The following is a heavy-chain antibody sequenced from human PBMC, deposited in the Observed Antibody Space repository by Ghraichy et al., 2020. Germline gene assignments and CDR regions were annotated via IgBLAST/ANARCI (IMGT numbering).Heavy chain of an antibody. V-gene: IGHV3-21*01. D-gene: IGHD5/OR15-5a*01. J-gene: IGHJ4*01. CDR3: AKSQEVLMSLVPLDF. CDR2: ISSTSSNI. CDR1: GFTFSSYS. Sequence: GWSLRLSCAASGFTFSSYSMHWVRQAPGMGLEWVSSISSTSSNIYYADSVKGRFTVFRDNARKSLYLQMNSLRDEDTAVYYCAKSQEVLMSLVPLDFWGHGTLVTVSS.